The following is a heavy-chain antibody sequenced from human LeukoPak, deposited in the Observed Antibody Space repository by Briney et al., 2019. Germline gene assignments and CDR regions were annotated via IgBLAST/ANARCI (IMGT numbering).Heavy chain of an antibody. CDR2: ISETGVNT. J-gene: IGHJ3*02. D-gene: IGHD5-18*01. CDR3: ARQPAGYSYGAGALDI. Sequence: GGSLRLSCTTSGFGSKNYAMSWVRLAPGKGREWVTIISETGVNTYYADSVKGRFTISRDNSKNTLYLQMNSLRAEDTAVYYCARQPAGYSYGAGALDIWGQGTMVTVSS. V-gene: IGHV3-23*01. CDR1: GFGSKNYA.